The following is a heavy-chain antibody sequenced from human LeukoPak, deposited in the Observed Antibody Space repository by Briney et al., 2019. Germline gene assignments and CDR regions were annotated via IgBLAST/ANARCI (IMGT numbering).Heavy chain of an antibody. V-gene: IGHV3-30*18. Sequence: GRSLRLSCAASGVTFSSYGVHWVRQAPGKGLEWVAVISNDGSNKHYADSVKGRFTISRDNSKNTLYLQMNSLRAEDTAVYYCAKDLTGVNYCLDQWGQGTLVTVSS. D-gene: IGHD1-7*01. CDR2: ISNDGSNK. CDR1: GVTFSSYG. J-gene: IGHJ4*02. CDR3: AKDLTGVNYCLDQ.